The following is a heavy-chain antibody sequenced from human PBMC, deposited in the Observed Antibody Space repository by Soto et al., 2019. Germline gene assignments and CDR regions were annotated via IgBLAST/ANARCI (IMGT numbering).Heavy chain of an antibody. V-gene: IGHV1-3*01. CDR1: GYTFTSYA. CDR2: INAGNGNT. Sequence: QVPLVQSGAEVKKPGASVKVSCKASGYTFTSYAMHWVRQAPGQRLEWMGWINAGNGNTKYSQKFQGRVTITRDTSASTAYMELSSLRSEDTAVYSCARAVLLWFGEFTNWFDPWGQGTLVTVSS. CDR3: ARAVLLWFGEFTNWFDP. D-gene: IGHD3-10*01. J-gene: IGHJ5*02.